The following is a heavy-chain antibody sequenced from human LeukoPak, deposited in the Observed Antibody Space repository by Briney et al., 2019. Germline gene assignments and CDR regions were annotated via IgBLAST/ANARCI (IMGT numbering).Heavy chain of an antibody. Sequence: GGSLRLSCAASGFSFSDAWMSWVRQAPGKGLEWVGRIKSKNDGGTTDYAAPVKGTFTISRDDSKNTLYLQMNSLKTEDTAVYFCTRTMATISVEGFDIWGQGTMVTVSP. CDR2: IKSKNDGGTT. CDR3: TRTMATISVEGFDI. CDR1: GFSFSDAW. V-gene: IGHV3-15*01. J-gene: IGHJ3*02. D-gene: IGHD5-24*01.